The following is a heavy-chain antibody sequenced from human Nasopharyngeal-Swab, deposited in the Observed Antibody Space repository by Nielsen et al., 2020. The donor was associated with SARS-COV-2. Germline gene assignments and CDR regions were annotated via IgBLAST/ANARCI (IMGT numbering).Heavy chain of an antibody. V-gene: IGHV4-4*02. CDR2: IYHSGST. CDR1: GGSISSSNW. D-gene: IGHD1-1*01. J-gene: IGHJ6*02. CDR3: AREVRRTYYYGMDV. Sequence: SETLSLTCAVSGGSISSSNWWSWVRQPPGKGLEWIGEIYHSGSTNYNPSLKSRITISVDKSKNQFSLKLSSVTAADTAVYYCAREVRRTYYYGMDVWGQGTTVTVSS.